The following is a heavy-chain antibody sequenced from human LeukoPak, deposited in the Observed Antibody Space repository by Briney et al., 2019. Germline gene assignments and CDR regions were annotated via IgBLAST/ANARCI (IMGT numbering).Heavy chain of an antibody. Sequence: SETLSLTCTVSGASISSYYWSWIRQPAGKALEWIGSIYYSGSTYYNLSLKSRVTISVDTSKNQFSLKLSSVTAADTAVYYCARVMWFGELSFDPWGQGTLVTVSS. CDR2: IYYSGST. J-gene: IGHJ5*02. D-gene: IGHD3-10*01. CDR3: ARVMWFGELSFDP. CDR1: GASISSYY. V-gene: IGHV4-4*07.